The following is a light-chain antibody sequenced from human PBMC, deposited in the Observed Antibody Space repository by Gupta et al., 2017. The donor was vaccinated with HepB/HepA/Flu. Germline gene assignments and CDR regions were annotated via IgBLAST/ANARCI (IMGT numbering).Light chain of an antibody. V-gene: IGLV3-21*03. J-gene: IGLJ1*01. CDR1: SIGSKS. Sequence: SSVLTQPPSVSVAPGKTARITCGGSSIGSKSVHWYQQKPGQAPVLMVYDDSDRPSGIPERFSGSNSEITATLTISRVEAGDEADYYCQVWDSSSDQGVFGTGTKVTVL. CDR3: QVWDSSSDQGV. CDR2: DDS.